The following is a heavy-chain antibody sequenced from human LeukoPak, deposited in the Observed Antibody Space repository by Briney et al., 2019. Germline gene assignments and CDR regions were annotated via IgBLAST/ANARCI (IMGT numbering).Heavy chain of an antibody. V-gene: IGHV1-2*02. D-gene: IGHD3-10*01. CDR2: INPNSGGS. J-gene: IGHJ4*02. CDR3: ARDLVGYYGSGSYPSDY. CDR1: GYTFSGYY. Sequence: GAPVKVSSKASGYTFSGYYMYWVRQAPGQGLKWMGWINPNSGGSNYAQKFQGRVTMTRDTSISTAYMELSRLRSDDTAVYYCARDLVGYYGSGSYPSDYWGQGTLVTVSS.